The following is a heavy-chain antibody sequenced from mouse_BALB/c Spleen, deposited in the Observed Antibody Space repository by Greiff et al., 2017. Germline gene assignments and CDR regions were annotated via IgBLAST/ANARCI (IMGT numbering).Heavy chain of an antibody. CDR3: TSDSLYYAMDY. J-gene: IGHJ4*01. CDR1: GYTFTSYW. D-gene: IGHD3-2*01. CDR2: TYPGSGST. V-gene: IGHV1S22*01. Sequence: LQQPGSELVRPGASVKLSCKASGYTFTSYWMHWVKQRPGQGLEWIGNTYPGSGSTNYDEKFKSKATLTVDTSSSTAYMQLSSLTSEDSAVYYCTSDSLYYAMDYWGQGTSVTVSS.